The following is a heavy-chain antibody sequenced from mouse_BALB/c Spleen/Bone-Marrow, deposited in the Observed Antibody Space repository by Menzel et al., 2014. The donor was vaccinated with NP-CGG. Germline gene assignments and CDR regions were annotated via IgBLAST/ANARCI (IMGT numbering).Heavy chain of an antibody. CDR3: ARNPIRRNAMDY. J-gene: IGHJ4*01. D-gene: IGHD2-12*01. CDR1: GFSLTSYG. CDR2: IWSGGTT. V-gene: IGHV2-2*02. Sequence: VMLVESGPGLVQPSQSLSITCTVSGFSLTSYGVHWVRQSPGKGLEWLGVIWSGGTTDYNAPFISRLSISKDNSKSXVFFKMNSLQTNDTAIYYCARNPIRRNAMDYWGQGTSVTVSS.